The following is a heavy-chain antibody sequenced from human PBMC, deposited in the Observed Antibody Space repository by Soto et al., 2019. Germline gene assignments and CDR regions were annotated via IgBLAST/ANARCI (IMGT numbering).Heavy chain of an antibody. CDR3: AADSRVLGYCISTSCSEGSYYYGMDV. CDR1: GYTFTSYG. D-gene: IGHD2-2*01. Sequence: ASVKVSCKASGYTFTSYGISWVRQAPGQGLEWMGRISAYNGNTNYAQKFQERVTITRDMSTSTAYMELSSLRSEDTAVYYCAADSRVLGYCISTSCSEGSYYYGMDVWGQGTTVTVSS. CDR2: ISAYNGNT. V-gene: IGHV1-18*01. J-gene: IGHJ6*02.